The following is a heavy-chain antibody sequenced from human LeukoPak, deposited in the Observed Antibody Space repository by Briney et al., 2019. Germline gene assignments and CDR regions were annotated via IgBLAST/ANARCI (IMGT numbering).Heavy chain of an antibody. V-gene: IGHV1-2*02. CDR1: GHTFTGYY. J-gene: IGHJ4*02. CDR3: ARLISGTSDFDY. D-gene: IGHD1-1*01. Sequence: GASVKVSCKASGHTFTGYYLHWVRQAPGQGLEWMGWINPNSGGTKYAQKFQGRVTMTRDTSISTAYMELSSLRSDDTAVYYCARLISGTSDFDYWGQGTLVTVSS. CDR2: INPNSGGT.